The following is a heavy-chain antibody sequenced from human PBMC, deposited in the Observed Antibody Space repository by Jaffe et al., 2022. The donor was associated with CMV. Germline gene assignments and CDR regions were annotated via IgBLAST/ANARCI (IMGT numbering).Heavy chain of an antibody. Sequence: EVQLVESGGGLVQPGGSLRLSCAASGFTFSSYWMSWVRQAPGKGLEWVANIKQDGSEKYYVDSVKGRFTISRDNAKNSLYLQMNSLRAEDTAVYYCARDGRAYYYDSSGYYKRAYFDYWGQGTLVTVSS. J-gene: IGHJ4*02. D-gene: IGHD3-22*01. CDR3: ARDGRAYYYDSSGYYKRAYFDY. V-gene: IGHV3-7*03. CDR1: GFTFSSYW. CDR2: IKQDGSEK.